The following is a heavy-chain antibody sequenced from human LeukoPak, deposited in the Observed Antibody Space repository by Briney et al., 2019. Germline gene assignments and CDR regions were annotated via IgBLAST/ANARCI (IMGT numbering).Heavy chain of an antibody. CDR1: GFTFSSYS. CDR2: ISSSSSTI. J-gene: IGHJ4*02. CDR3: AREDYSGSYYFDY. Sequence: GGSLRLSCAASGFTFSSYSMNWVRQAPGKGLEWVSYISSSSSTIYYADSVKGRFTISRDNAKNSLYLQMNSLRAEDTAVYYCAREDYSGSYYFDYWGQGTLVTVSS. D-gene: IGHD1-26*01. V-gene: IGHV3-48*04.